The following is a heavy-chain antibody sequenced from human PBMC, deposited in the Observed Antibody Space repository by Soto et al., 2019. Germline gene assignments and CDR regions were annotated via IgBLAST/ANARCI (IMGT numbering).Heavy chain of an antibody. V-gene: IGHV4-34*01. D-gene: IGHD2-2*02. CDR1: GGSFSDHY. CDR2: INHRGST. CDR3: ARTIPQVVPFDY. Sequence: SDTLSLTCAVLGGSFSDHYWSWIRQPPGKGLEWIGEINHRGSTNYNPSLKSRVTISVDRSKNQFSLNLNSVTAADTAVYYCARTIPQVVPFDYWGQGTLVTVSS. J-gene: IGHJ4*02.